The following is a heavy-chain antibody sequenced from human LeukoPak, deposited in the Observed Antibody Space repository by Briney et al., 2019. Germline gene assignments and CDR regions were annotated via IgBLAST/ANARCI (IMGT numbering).Heavy chain of an antibody. CDR2: ISGDGGST. D-gene: IGHD2-15*01. CDR1: GFTFDDYA. J-gene: IGHJ3*02. Sequence: GVSLRLSCAASGFTFDDYAMHWVRHAPGKGLEWVSLISGDGGSTYYADSVRGRFTISRDNSENSLYLQMDSLRTEDTAFYYCAKEIDTLGTNAFDIWGQGTMVTVSS. V-gene: IGHV3-43*02. CDR3: AKEIDTLGTNAFDI.